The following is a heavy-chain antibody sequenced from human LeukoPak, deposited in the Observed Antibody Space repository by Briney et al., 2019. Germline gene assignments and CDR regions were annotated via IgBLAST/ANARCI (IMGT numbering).Heavy chain of an antibody. V-gene: IGHV3-48*03. Sequence: PGGSLRLSCAASGFTFSSYEMNWVRQAPGKGLEWVSYISSSGSTIYYAHSVKGRFTISRDNAKNSLYLQMNSLRAEDTAVYYCARRPRQYGMDVWGQGTTVTVSS. CDR1: GFTFSSYE. J-gene: IGHJ6*02. CDR2: ISSSGSTI. CDR3: ARRPRQYGMDV.